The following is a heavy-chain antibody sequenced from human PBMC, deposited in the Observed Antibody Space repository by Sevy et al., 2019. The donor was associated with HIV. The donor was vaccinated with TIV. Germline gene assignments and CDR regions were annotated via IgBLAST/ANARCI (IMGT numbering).Heavy chain of an antibody. CDR2: ISGGGDT. Sequence: GGSLRLSCTTSGFTFINHAMTWVRQAPGQGLEWVSTISGGGDTNYADSVKGRFTISRDNSKNTLFLQMNSLRAEDTALYYCAKDHYTAVPIFGVVPPGYYGLDVWGQGTTVTVSS. V-gene: IGHV3-23*01. D-gene: IGHD3-3*01. CDR3: AKDHYTAVPIFGVVPPGYYGLDV. CDR1: GFTFINHA. J-gene: IGHJ6*02.